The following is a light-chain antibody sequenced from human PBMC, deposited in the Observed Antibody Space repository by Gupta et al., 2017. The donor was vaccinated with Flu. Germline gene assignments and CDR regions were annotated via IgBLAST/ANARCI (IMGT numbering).Light chain of an antibody. CDR2: DVT. CDR3: TSYTGSSSLLV. Sequence: CTSSSSSVSGNSYVSWYQQYPGPAPKLFSYDVTKRPSGVADRFSGSKSGTTASLTICGLQAEEEADYYCTSYTGSSSLLVFGGGTKLTVL. J-gene: IGLJ3*02. CDR1: SSSVSGNSY. V-gene: IGLV2-14*04.